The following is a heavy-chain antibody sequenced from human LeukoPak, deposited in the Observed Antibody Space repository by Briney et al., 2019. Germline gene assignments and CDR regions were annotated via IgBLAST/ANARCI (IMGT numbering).Heavy chain of an antibody. V-gene: IGHV1-46*01. Sequence: ASVKVSCKASGYTFTSYYMHWVRQAPGQGLEWMGIINPSGGSTSYAQKFQERVTITRDMSTSTAYMELSRLRSEDTAVYYCAAVGSFDYWGQGTLVTVSS. CDR1: GYTFTSYY. CDR3: AAVGSFDY. CDR2: INPSGGST. J-gene: IGHJ4*02. D-gene: IGHD2-2*01.